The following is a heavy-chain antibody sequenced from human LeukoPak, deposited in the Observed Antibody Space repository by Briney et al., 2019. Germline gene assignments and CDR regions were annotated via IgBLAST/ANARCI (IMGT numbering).Heavy chain of an antibody. CDR2: ISNDGTTT. CDR1: GSTFSSYW. V-gene: IGHV3-74*01. Sequence: PGGSLRLSCAASGSTFSSYWMHWVRQAPGKGLVWVSRISNDGTTTTYADSVKGRFTISRDNAKNTLYLQMNSLRVEDTAIYYCAKMTAPAYWGQGTLVTVSS. CDR3: AKMTAPAY. J-gene: IGHJ4*02. D-gene: IGHD5-18*01.